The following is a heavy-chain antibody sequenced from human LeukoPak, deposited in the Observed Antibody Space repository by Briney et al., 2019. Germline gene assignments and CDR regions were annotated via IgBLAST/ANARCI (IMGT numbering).Heavy chain of an antibody. J-gene: IGHJ6*03. CDR1: GFTFSIAW. Sequence: GGSLRLSCAASGFTFSIAWMSWVRQAPGKGLEWVSSISRSSSYINYADSLKGRFTISRDNAKNTLYLQMNSLRAEDTAVYYCARDPTSRYYYDSSGYYYSYYYYMDVWGKGTTVTVSS. CDR3: ARDPTSRYYYDSSGYYYSYYYYMDV. D-gene: IGHD3-22*01. CDR2: ISRSSSYI. V-gene: IGHV3-21*01.